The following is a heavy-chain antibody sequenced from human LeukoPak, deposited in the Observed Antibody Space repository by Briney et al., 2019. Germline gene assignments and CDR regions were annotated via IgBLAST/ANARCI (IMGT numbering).Heavy chain of an antibody. CDR1: GYSFTSYW. Sequence: GESLKISCKGSGYSFTSYWIGWVRQMPGKGLEWMGIIYPGDSDTRYSPSFQGQVTISADKSISTAYLQWSSPKASDTAMYYCARRYCSGGSCYSAWGGWFDPWGQGTLVTVSS. V-gene: IGHV5-51*01. CDR2: IYPGDSDT. J-gene: IGHJ5*02. D-gene: IGHD2-15*01. CDR3: ARRYCSGGSCYSAWGGWFDP.